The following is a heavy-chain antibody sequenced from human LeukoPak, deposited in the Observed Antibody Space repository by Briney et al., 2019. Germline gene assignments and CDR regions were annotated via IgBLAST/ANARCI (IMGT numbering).Heavy chain of an antibody. V-gene: IGHV4-59*01. CDR1: GGSISSYY. Sequence: PSETLSLTCTVSGGSISSYYWSWIRQPPGKGLEWIGYIYYSGSTNYNPSLKSRVTISVDTSKNQFSLKLSSVTAADTAVYYCARITDRDAFDIWGQGTMVTVSS. CDR3: ARITDRDAFDI. J-gene: IGHJ3*02. CDR2: IYYSGST.